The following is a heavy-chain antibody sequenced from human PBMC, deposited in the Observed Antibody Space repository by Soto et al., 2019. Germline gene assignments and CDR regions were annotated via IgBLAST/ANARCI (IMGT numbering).Heavy chain of an antibody. J-gene: IGHJ4*02. V-gene: IGHV1-3*01. CDR2: INAGNGNT. Sequence: GASVKVSCKASGYTFTSYAMHWVRQAPGQRLEWMGWINAGNGNTKYSQKFPGRVTITRDTSASTAYMELSSLRSEDTAVYYCARSIVVVTALDYWGQGTLVTVSS. CDR3: ARSIVVVTALDY. CDR1: GYTFTSYA. D-gene: IGHD2-21*02.